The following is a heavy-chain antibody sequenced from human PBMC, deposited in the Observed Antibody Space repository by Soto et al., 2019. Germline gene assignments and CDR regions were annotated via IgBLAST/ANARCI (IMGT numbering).Heavy chain of an antibody. CDR1: GGSISSGDYY. Sequence: QVQLQESGPGLVKPSQTLSLTCTVSGGSISSGDYYWNWIRQPPGKGLEWIGYIYYSGSTYYNPSLESRVTISVDTSKNQFSLELSSVTAADTAVYYCARVVIFAVVGQYYFDYWGQGTLVTVSS. CDR3: ARVVIFAVVGQYYFDY. J-gene: IGHJ4*02. D-gene: IGHD3-3*01. CDR2: IYYSGST. V-gene: IGHV4-30-4*01.